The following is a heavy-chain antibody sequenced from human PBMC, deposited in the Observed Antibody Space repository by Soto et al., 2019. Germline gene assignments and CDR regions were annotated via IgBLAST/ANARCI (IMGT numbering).Heavy chain of an antibody. J-gene: IGHJ6*02. CDR2: ISYDAYDGNYK. D-gene: IGHD2-21*02. CDR1: GFTFSDYD. Sequence: GGSLRLSCAASGFTFSDYDMYWVRQAPGKGLEWVAFISYDAYDGNYKYYGDSVKGRFTISRDSSRNTLYVQMNSLRAEDTAVYYCAKDRGVTAYYYYYYGMDVWGQGTTVTVSS. CDR3: AKDRGVTAYYYYYYGMDV. V-gene: IGHV3-30*18.